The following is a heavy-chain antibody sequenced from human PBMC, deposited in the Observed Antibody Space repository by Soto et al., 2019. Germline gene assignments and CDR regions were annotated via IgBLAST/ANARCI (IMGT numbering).Heavy chain of an antibody. CDR3: AKAAGIAAASDY. V-gene: IGHV3-30*18. CDR2: ISYDGSNK. CDR1: GFTFSSYG. D-gene: IGHD6-13*01. J-gene: IGHJ4*02. Sequence: QVQLVESGGGVVQPGRSLRLSCAASGFTFSSYGMHWVRQAPGKGLEWVAVISYDGSNKYYADSVKGRFTISRDNSKNTLYRQMNSLRAEDTAVYYCAKAAGIAAASDYWGQGTLVTVSS.